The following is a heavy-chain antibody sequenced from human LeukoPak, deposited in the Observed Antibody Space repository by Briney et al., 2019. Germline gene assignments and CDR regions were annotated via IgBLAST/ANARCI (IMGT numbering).Heavy chain of an antibody. CDR1: GYTLIELS. CDR3: AAANFYDSYGYYRRYFHH. D-gene: IGHD3-22*01. J-gene: IGHJ1*01. CDR2: FNPEDGET. V-gene: IGHV1-24*01. Sequence: ASVTVSCKVSGYTLIELSMHWVRQAPGKGLEWMGGFNPEDGETIYAQKFQGRVSMTEDTSTDTTYMELSSLRSEDTAVYYCAAANFYDSYGYYRRYFHHWGQGTLVTVSS.